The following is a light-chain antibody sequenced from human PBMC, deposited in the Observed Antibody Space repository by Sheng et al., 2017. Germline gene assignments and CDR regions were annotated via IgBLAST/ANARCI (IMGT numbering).Light chain of an antibody. CDR3: QQRRT. CDR2: GTS. V-gene: IGKV3-15*01. J-gene: IGKJ4*01. CDR1: QSVNSK. Sequence: EIVMTQSPATLSVSPGERATLSCRASQSVNSKLAWYQQKPGQAPRLLISGTSTRATGIPARFSGSGSGTEFTLTISSLEPEDFAVYYCQQRRTFGGGTKVEIK.